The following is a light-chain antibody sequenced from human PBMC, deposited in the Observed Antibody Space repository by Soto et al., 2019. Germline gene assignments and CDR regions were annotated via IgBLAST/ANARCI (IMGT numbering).Light chain of an antibody. J-gene: IGKJ1*01. CDR2: AAS. CDR3: QQYVTAFRS. Sequence: DIQMTQSPSSLSASVGDRVTITCRASQGISNYLAWYQQKPGKVPKLLIYAASTLQLGAPSRFSGSGSGTELTITISSLQPDDCATYDGQQYVTAFRSFGQGTKVDIK. V-gene: IGKV1-27*01. CDR1: QGISNY.